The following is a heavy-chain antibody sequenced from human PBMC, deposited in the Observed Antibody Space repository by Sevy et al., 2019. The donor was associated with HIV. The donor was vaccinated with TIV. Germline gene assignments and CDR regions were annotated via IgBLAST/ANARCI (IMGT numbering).Heavy chain of an antibody. V-gene: IGHV3-21*01. CDR2: ISSTSGYI. D-gene: IGHD1-1*01. Sequence: GGSLRLSCAASEFTFSSYRMTWVRQAPGKGLEWVSCISSTSGYINYADSVKGRFTISRDNAKNLLYLQMDSLRAEDTAVYYCARAVLEISTWRSDYWGQGTLVTVSS. CDR3: ARAVLEISTWRSDY. J-gene: IGHJ4*02. CDR1: EFTFSSYR.